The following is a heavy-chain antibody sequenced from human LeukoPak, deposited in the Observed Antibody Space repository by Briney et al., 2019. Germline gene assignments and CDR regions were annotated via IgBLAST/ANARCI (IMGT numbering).Heavy chain of an antibody. J-gene: IGHJ4*02. Sequence: PGGSLRLSCAASGFTFGSYGMHWVRQAPGKGLDWVAFVRYDGNNPCYSASVKGRFTISRDNSKNTVLLQMNNLRLEDAAVYYCARGSRYGDYPYYCDFWGQGTLVTVSS. CDR2: VRYDGNNP. D-gene: IGHD4-17*01. V-gene: IGHV3-30*02. CDR3: ARGSRYGDYPYYCDF. CDR1: GFTFGSYG.